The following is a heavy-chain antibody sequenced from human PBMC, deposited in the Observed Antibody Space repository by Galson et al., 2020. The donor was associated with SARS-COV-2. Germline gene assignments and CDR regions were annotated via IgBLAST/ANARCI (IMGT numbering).Heavy chain of an antibody. D-gene: IGHD5-18*01. J-gene: IGHJ3*02. CDR1: GYSISNSDW. CDR3: ARMVDTPMEDEGFDI. V-gene: IGHV4-28*01. Sequence: ETSETLSLTCAVSGYSISNSDWWGWIRQPPGKGLEWIGYIYYSGVTYYNPSLKSRVTMSIDTSKNQFSMKLTSVTAVDTAVYYCARMVDTPMEDEGFDIWGQGTVVTVSS. CDR2: IYYSGVT.